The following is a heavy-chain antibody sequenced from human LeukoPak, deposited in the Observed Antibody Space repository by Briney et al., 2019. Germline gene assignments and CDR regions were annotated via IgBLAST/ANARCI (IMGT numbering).Heavy chain of an antibody. Sequence: ASVKVSCKASGYTFTSYYMHWVRQAPGQGLEWMGIINPSGGSTSYAQKFQGRVTMTRDTSTSTVYMELSSLRSEDTAVYYCARELRAIARDGYNYYYYMDVWGKGTTVTASS. V-gene: IGHV1-46*01. CDR3: ARELRAIARDGYNYYYYMDV. CDR2: INPSGGST. D-gene: IGHD5-24*01. J-gene: IGHJ6*03. CDR1: GYTFTSYY.